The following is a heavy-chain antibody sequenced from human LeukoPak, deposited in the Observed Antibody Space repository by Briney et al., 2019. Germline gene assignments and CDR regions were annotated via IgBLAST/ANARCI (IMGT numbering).Heavy chain of an antibody. CDR3: TRDILSGGSPTPPFDY. V-gene: IGHV3-49*03. Sequence: GGSLRLSCTASGFTFDDYAMSWFRQAPGKGLEWVGFIRSKAYGGTPEYAASVKGRFTISRDDSKSIAYLQMNSLKTEDTAVYHCTRDILSGGSPTPPFDYWGQGTLVTVSS. CDR2: IRSKAYGGTP. CDR1: GFTFDDYA. J-gene: IGHJ4*02. D-gene: IGHD2-15*01.